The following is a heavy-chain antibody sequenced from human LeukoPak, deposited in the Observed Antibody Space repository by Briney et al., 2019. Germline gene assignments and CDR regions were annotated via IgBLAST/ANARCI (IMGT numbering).Heavy chain of an antibody. CDR2: IYYSGST. CDR3: ARGDLGYCSGGSCYLYYFDS. CDR1: GGSISSGDYY. V-gene: IGHV4-30-4*01. Sequence: PSETLSLTCTVSGGSISSGDYYWSWIRQPPGKGLEWIGYIYYSGSTYYNPSLKSRVTISVDTSKNQFSLKLSSVTAADTAVYYCARGDLGYCSGGSCYLYYFDSWGQGTLVTVSS. J-gene: IGHJ4*02. D-gene: IGHD2-15*01.